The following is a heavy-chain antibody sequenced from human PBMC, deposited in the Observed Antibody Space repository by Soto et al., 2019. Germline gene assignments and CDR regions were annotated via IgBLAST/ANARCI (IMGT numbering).Heavy chain of an antibody. CDR3: AKGSSGDYGGRLDF. V-gene: IGHV3-23*01. D-gene: IGHD4-17*01. CDR2: ISTGGDNT. CDR1: VFSFSSYA. J-gene: IGHJ4*02. Sequence: EVQLLESGGGLVQPGGSLRLSCAASVFSFSSYAMTWVRQAPMKGLEWVSAISTGGDNTYYPDSVRGRFTISRDNSKNTLYLQMNSLRAEDTVAYYCAKGSSGDYGGRLDFWGRGTLVTVSS.